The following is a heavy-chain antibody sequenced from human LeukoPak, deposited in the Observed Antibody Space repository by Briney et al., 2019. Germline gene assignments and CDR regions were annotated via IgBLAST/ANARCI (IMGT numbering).Heavy chain of an antibody. CDR3: ARDGSGSYPNFDY. CDR1: GFTFSSYS. CDR2: ISWNSGSI. J-gene: IGHJ4*02. D-gene: IGHD3-10*01. V-gene: IGHV3-48*04. Sequence: PGGSLRLSCAASGFTFSSYSMNWVRQAPGKGLEWVSGISWNSGSIGYADSVKGRFTISRDNAKNSLYLQMNSLRAEDTAVYYCARDGSGSYPNFDYWGQGTLVTVSS.